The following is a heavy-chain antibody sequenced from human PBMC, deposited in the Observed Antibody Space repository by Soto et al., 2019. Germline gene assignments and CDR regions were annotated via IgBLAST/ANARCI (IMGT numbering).Heavy chain of an antibody. V-gene: IGHV3-33*01. J-gene: IGHJ4*02. CDR2: FWYDASDK. CDR1: GFTFPVSS. CDR3: VFGAWNEYFFDF. Sequence: QVQVVESGGGVVPPGGSLRLSCVVSGFTFPVSSMHWVRQAPGKGLEWVSTFWYDASDKTYADSVEGRFTISRNPSRSTLFLQMDNLRADDTAIYYCVFGAWNEYFFDFWGQEILVTVSP. D-gene: IGHD3-10*02.